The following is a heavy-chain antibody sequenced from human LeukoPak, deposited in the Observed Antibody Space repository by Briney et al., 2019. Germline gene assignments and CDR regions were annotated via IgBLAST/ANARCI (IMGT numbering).Heavy chain of an antibody. CDR3: AREVDTAMVN. J-gene: IGHJ4*02. CDR1: GLTFSSYS. Sequence: PGGSLRLSCAASGLTFSSYSMHWVRQAPGKGLEWVAVIWYDGSNKYYADSVKGRFTISRDNSKNTLYLQMNSLRAEDTAVYYCAREVDTAMVNWGQGTLVTVSS. D-gene: IGHD5-18*01. CDR2: IWYDGSNK. V-gene: IGHV3-33*01.